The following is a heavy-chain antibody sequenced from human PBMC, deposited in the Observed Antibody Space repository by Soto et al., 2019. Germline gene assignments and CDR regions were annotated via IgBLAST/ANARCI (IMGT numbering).Heavy chain of an antibody. Sequence: QITLKESGPTLVEPTQTLTLTCTFSGFSLITTGSGVAWIRQPPGKALECLALIYWDDDKRYSPSLTSRLTITKDTSKNQVVLTMNNMDPVDTGTYVCVPLMTAVTTFGMDVCGQGTAVTVSS. CDR1: GFSLITTGSG. D-gene: IGHD4-17*01. CDR3: VPLMTAVTTFGMDV. CDR2: IYWDDDK. V-gene: IGHV2-5*04. J-gene: IGHJ6*02.